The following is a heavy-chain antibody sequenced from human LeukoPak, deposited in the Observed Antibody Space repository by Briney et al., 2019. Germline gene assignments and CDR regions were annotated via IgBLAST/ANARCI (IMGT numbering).Heavy chain of an antibody. Sequence: GGSLRLSCAASGFTFSSYEMNWVRQAPSKGLERVSTISGGGEGTYYPDSVKGPFTISRDNSKNTLYLFMNSLRADDTAVYYCAIGREYDHWSAGDFWGQGTLVTVSS. D-gene: IGHD2-8*02. J-gene: IGHJ4*02. V-gene: IGHV3-23*01. CDR3: AIGREYDHWSAGDF. CDR2: ISGGGEGT. CDR1: GFTFSSYE.